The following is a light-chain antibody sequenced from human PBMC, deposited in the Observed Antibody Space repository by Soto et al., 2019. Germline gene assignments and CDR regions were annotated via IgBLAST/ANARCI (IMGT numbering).Light chain of an antibody. CDR3: QQRSNWPLVT. V-gene: IGKV3-11*01. J-gene: IGKJ5*01. CDR1: QSVSSY. CDR2: XXS. Sequence: EIVLTQSPATLSLSPGERATLSCRASQSVSSYLAWYQQKPGQAPRLLIYXXSXRATGIQARFSGSGSGTDFTLTISSLEPEDFAVYYCQQRSNWPLVTFGQGTRLEIK.